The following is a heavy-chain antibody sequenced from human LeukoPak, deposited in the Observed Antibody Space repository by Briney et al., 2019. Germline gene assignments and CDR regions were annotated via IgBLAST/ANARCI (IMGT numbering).Heavy chain of an antibody. V-gene: IGHV3-48*02. J-gene: IGHJ3*01. CDR1: GFTFSSYS. CDR2: ISGGSSIM. Sequence: PGGSQRLSCAASGFTFSSYSMNWVRQAPGKGLEWVSYISGGSSIMYYADSVKGRFTISRDNAKNSLYLQMNSLRDADTAVYYCARGPDGSGTNAFDVWGQGTTVTVSS. CDR3: ARGPDGSGTNAFDV. D-gene: IGHD3-10*01.